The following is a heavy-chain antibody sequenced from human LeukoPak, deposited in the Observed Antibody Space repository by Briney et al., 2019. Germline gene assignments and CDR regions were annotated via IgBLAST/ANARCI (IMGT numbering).Heavy chain of an antibody. Sequence: GASVKVSCRASGYTFTSYDINWVRQATGQGLEWMGWMNPNSGNTGYAQKFQGRVTMTRNTSISTAYMELSSLRSEDTAVYYCARGSSAAGEVDYWGQGTLVTVSS. V-gene: IGHV1-8*01. D-gene: IGHD6-13*01. CDR2: MNPNSGNT. CDR1: GYTFTSYD. J-gene: IGHJ4*02. CDR3: ARGSSAAGEVDY.